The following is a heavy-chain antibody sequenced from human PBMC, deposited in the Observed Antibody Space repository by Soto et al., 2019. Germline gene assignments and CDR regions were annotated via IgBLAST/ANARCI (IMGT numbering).Heavy chain of an antibody. CDR3: AREGRVLRYFDWLRGYYFDY. V-gene: IGHV3-33*01. J-gene: IGHJ4*02. CDR1: GFTFSSYG. CDR2: IWYDGSNK. D-gene: IGHD3-9*01. Sequence: GGSLRLSCAASGFTFSSYGMHWVRQAPGKGLEWVAVIWYDGSNKYYADSVKGRFTISRDNSKNTLYLQMYSLRAEDTAVYYCAREGRVLRYFDWLRGYYFDYWGQGTLVTVSS.